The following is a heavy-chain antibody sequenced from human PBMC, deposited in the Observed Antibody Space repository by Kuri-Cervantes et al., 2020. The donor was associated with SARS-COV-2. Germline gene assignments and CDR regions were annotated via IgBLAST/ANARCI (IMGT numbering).Heavy chain of an antibody. CDR3: AREGELLYYFDY. J-gene: IGHJ4*02. Sequence: ASVKVSCKASGYTFTSYYMHWVRQAPGQGLERMGIINPSGGSTSYAQKFQGRVTMTRNTSISTAYMELSSLRSEDTAVYYCAREGELLYYFDYWGQGTLVTVSS. V-gene: IGHV1-46*01. D-gene: IGHD1-26*01. CDR2: INPSGGST. CDR1: GYTFTSYY.